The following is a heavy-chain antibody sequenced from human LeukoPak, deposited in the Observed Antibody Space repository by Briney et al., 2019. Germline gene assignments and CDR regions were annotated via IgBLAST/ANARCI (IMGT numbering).Heavy chain of an antibody. CDR3: ARGGSYPDY. Sequence: GGSLRLSCAASGFTFDDYAMHWVRQAPGKGLEWVAVISYDGSNKYYADSVKGRFTISRDNSKNTLYLQMNSLRAEDTAVYYCARGGSYPDYWGQGTLVTVSS. D-gene: IGHD1-26*01. CDR1: GFTFDDYA. CDR2: ISYDGSNK. J-gene: IGHJ4*02. V-gene: IGHV3-30-3*01.